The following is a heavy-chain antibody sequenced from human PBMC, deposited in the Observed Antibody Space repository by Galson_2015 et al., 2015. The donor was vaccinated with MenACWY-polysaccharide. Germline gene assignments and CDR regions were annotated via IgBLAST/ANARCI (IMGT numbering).Heavy chain of an antibody. D-gene: IGHD6-19*01. CDR1: GFTFSSYA. J-gene: IGHJ4*02. V-gene: IGHV3-48*02. CDR3: TRVISSGFRQFDC. CDR2: ISSGSSTI. Sequence: SLRLSCAASGFTFSSYAMSWVRQAPGKGLEWVSYISSGSSTIHYADSVKGRFTISRDNAKNSLYLQMSSLTDEDTAVYYCTRVISSGFRQFDCWGQGTLVTVSS.